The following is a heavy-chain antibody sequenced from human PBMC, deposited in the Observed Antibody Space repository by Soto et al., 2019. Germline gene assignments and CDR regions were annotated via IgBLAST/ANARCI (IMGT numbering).Heavy chain of an antibody. CDR2: IYYSGST. V-gene: IGHV4-39*01. Sequence: SETLSLTCTVSGGSISSSSYYWGWIRQPPGKGLEWIGSIYYSGSTYYNPSLKSRVTISADTSKNQFSLKLSSVTAADTAVYYCARRWHGSFDYWGQGTLVTVSS. D-gene: IGHD6-13*01. J-gene: IGHJ4*02. CDR1: GGSISSSSYY. CDR3: ARRWHGSFDY.